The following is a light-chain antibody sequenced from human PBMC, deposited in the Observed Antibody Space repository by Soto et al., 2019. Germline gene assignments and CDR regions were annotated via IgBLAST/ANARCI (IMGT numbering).Light chain of an antibody. V-gene: IGKV3D-15*01. Sequence: EIVVTQSPATLSVSPGERATLSCRASQSVGSDLAWYQQKPGQAPRLLIYGASTRATGIPARFSGSGSGTEFTLTISSLQSEDFAVYYCHQYNNWPRGFTFGPGTRVDIK. CDR1: QSVGSD. CDR3: HQYNNWPRGFT. CDR2: GAS. J-gene: IGKJ3*01.